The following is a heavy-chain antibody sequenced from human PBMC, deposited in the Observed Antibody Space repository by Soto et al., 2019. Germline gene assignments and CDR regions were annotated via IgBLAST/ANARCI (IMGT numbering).Heavy chain of an antibody. J-gene: IGHJ4*02. Sequence: GGSLRLSCASSGFIFTNFYMTWIRQAPGKGLELVSYISPGGDIRDYVDSVKGRFTISRDNTNRLVYLHMNSLRAEDTAVYYCTRDPRITDFWGQGTLVTVSS. CDR3: TRDPRITDF. V-gene: IGHV3-11*01. CDR2: ISPGGDIR. D-gene: IGHD3-16*01. CDR1: GFIFTNFY.